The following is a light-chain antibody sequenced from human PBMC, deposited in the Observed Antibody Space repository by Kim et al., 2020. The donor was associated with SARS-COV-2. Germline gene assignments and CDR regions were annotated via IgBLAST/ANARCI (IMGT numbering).Light chain of an antibody. Sequence: EIVFTQSPGTLSLSPGERATLSCRASQSVSSSSLAWHQQKPGQAPRRLIYGVSNRATGIPERFSGSGSGTDFTLTISRLEPEDSAVYYCQHDGSSPHTFGQGTKLEI. V-gene: IGKV3-20*01. CDR1: QSVSSSS. CDR2: GVS. CDR3: QHDGSSPHT. J-gene: IGKJ2*01.